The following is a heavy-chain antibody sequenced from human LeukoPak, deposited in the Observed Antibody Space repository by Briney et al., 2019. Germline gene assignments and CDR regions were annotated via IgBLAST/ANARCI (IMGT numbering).Heavy chain of an antibody. CDR3: ATVVPAAIYWFDP. Sequence: ASVKVSCKVSGYTLTELSMHWVRQAPGKGLEWMGGFDPEDGETIYAQKFQGRVTMTEDTSTDTAYMEPSSLRSEDTAVYYCATVVPAAIYWFDPWGQGTLVTVSS. CDR2: FDPEDGET. CDR1: GYTLTELS. D-gene: IGHD2-2*01. J-gene: IGHJ5*02. V-gene: IGHV1-24*01.